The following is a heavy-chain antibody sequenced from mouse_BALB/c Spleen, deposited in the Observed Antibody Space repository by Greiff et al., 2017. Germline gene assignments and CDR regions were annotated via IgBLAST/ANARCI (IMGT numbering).Heavy chain of an antibody. D-gene: IGHD4-1*01. J-gene: IGHJ2*01. CDR1: GYSFTGYT. CDR3: ARNWDRVNPGYFDY. CDR2: INPYNGGT. V-gene: IGHV1-18*01. Sequence: EVQLQQSGPELEKPGASVKISCKASGYSFTGYTMNWVKQSHGKNLEWIGLINPYNGGTSYNQKFKGKATLTVDKSSSTAYMELLSLTSEDSAVYYCARNWDRVNPGYFDYWGQGTTLTVSS.